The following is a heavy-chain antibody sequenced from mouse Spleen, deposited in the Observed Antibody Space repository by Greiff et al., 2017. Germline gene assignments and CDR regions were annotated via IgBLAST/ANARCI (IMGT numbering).Heavy chain of an antibody. CDR1: GFTFSSFG. V-gene: IGHV5-17*02. D-gene: IGHD1-1*01. CDR2: ISSGSSTI. Sequence: EVQRVESGGGLVQPGGSRKLSCAASGFTFSSFGMHWVRQAPEKGLEWVAYISSGSSTIYYADTVKGRFTISRDNPKNTLFLQMTSLRSEDTAMYYCARRDGSSYRNYFDYWGQGTTLTVSS. CDR3: ARRDGSSYRNYFDY. J-gene: IGHJ2*01.